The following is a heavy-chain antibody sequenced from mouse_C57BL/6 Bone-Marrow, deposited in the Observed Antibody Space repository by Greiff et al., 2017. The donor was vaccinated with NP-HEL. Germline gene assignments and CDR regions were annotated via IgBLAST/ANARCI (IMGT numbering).Heavy chain of an antibody. V-gene: IGHV1-66*01. CDR1: GYSFTSYY. CDR2: IYPGSGNT. Sequence: VKLMESGPELVKPGASVKISCKASGYSFTSYYIHWVKQRPGQGLEWIGWIYPGSGNTKYNEKFKGKATLTADTSSSTAYMQLSSLTSEDSAVYYCARSGGSTVVATNWGQGTLVTVSA. D-gene: IGHD1-1*01. J-gene: IGHJ3*01. CDR3: ARSGGSTVVATN.